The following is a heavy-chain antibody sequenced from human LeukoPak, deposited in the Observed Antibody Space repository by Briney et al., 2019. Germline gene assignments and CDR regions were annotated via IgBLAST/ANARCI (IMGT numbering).Heavy chain of an antibody. V-gene: IGHV1-18*01. CDR3: AREGGYCSSTSCQRSFFDY. CDR2: ISACNGNT. Sequence: GASVKVSCKASGYTFTSYGISWVRQAPGQGLEWMGWISACNGNTNYAQKLQGRVTMTTDTSTSTAYMELRSLRSDDTAVYYCAREGGYCSSTSCQRSFFDYWGQGTLVTVSS. J-gene: IGHJ4*02. CDR1: GYTFTSYG. D-gene: IGHD2-2*01.